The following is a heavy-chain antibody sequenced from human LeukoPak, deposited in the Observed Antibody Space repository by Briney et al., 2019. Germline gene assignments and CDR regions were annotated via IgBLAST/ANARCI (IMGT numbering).Heavy chain of an antibody. Sequence: GGSLRLSCAASGFTFTDYSMNWVRQAPGRGLECVAYISVSSSIIYYADSVKGRVTISRDNAKNSLYLQMNNLRAEDTAVYYCARDFHHAFDIWGRGTMVTVSS. V-gene: IGHV3-48*01. J-gene: IGHJ3*02. CDR2: ISVSSSII. CDR3: ARDFHHAFDI. CDR1: GFTFTDYS.